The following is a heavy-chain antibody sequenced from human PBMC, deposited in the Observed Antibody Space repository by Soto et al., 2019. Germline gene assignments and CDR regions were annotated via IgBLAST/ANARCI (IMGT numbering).Heavy chain of an antibody. Sequence: QVQLQESGPGLVKPSQTLSLTCTVSGGSISSGGYYWSWIRQHPGKGLEWIGYIYYSGSTYYNPSLKSRVTISVDTSKNQFSLQLSSVTAADTAGYYCARKGDGTLHDYWGQGTLVTVSS. J-gene: IGHJ4*02. CDR1: GGSISSGGYY. V-gene: IGHV4-31*03. CDR2: IYYSGST. CDR3: ARKGDGTLHDY.